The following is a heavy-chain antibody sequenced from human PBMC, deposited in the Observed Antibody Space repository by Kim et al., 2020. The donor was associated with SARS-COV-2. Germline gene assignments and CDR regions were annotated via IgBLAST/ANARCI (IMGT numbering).Heavy chain of an antibody. V-gene: IGHV1-69*13. D-gene: IGHD2-2*02. J-gene: IGHJ5*02. Sequence: SVKVSCKASGGTFSSYAISWVRQAPGQGLEWMGGIIPIFGTANYAQKFQGRVTITADESTSTAYMELSSLRSEDTAVYYCARDPSRVHTWRDWFDPWGQGTLVTVSS. CDR1: GGTFSSYA. CDR2: IIPIFGTA. CDR3: ARDPSRVHTWRDWFDP.